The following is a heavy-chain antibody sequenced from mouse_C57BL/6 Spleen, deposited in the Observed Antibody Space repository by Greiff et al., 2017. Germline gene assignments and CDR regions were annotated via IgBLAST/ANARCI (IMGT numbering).Heavy chain of an antibody. Sequence: QVQLQQSGPELVKPGASVKISCKASGYAFSSSWMNWVKQRPGKGLEWIGRIYPGDGDTNYNGKFKGKATLTADKSSSTAYMQLSSLTSEDSAVYFCARFYGSSYEYYAMDYWGQGTSVTVAS. CDR1: GYAFSSSW. CDR3: ARFYGSSYEYYAMDY. D-gene: IGHD1-1*01. J-gene: IGHJ4*01. V-gene: IGHV1-82*01. CDR2: IYPGDGDT.